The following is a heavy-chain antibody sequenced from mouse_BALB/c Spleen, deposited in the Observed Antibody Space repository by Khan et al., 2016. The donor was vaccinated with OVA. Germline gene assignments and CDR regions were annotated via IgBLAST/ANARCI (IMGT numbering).Heavy chain of an antibody. Sequence: EVQLQQSGPDLVKPGASVKISCKASGYSFTIYYMSWVKQSHGKSLEWIGRVNPNTDNINYNQEFKGKAILTVDKSSNTAYMELRSLTSEDSAVYFCARGYDFFSSWGQGTLVTVSA. CDR2: VNPNTDNI. CDR1: GYSFTIYY. D-gene: IGHD2-14*01. J-gene: IGHJ3*01. CDR3: ARGYDFFSS. V-gene: IGHV1-26*01.